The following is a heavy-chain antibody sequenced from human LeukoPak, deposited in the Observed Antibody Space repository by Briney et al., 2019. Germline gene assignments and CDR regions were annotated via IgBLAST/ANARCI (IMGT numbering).Heavy chain of an antibody. CDR2: IYYSGST. Sequence: SQTLSLTCTVSGGSISSGDYYWSWIRQPPGKGLEWIGYIYYSGSTYYNPSLKSRVTISVDTSKNQFSLKLSSVTAADTAVYYCARHTGGSPYYFDCWGQGTLVTVSS. D-gene: IGHD2-15*01. CDR1: GGSISSGDYY. CDR3: ARHTGGSPYYFDC. J-gene: IGHJ4*02. V-gene: IGHV4-30-4*08.